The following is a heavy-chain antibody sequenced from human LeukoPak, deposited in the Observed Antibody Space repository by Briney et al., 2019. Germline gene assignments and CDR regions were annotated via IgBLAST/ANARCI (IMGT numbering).Heavy chain of an antibody. Sequence: ASVKVSCKASGYTFTGYYMHWVRQAPGQGLEWMGWINPNSGGTNYAQKFQGRVTMTRDTSISTAYMDLSRLRSDDTAVYYCARDRDTLFLTGSFDPWGQGTLVTVSS. V-gene: IGHV1-2*02. CDR2: INPNSGGT. D-gene: IGHD3-9*01. J-gene: IGHJ5*02. CDR3: ARDRDTLFLTGSFDP. CDR1: GYTFTGYY.